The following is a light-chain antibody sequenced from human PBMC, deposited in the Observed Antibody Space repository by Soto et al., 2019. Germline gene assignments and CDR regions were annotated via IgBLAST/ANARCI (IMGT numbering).Light chain of an antibody. Sequence: EIVLTQSPGTLFLSPGERAALSCGASQSVGSSYLAWYQQKPGQAPRLLIYGASSRATGIPDRFSGSGSGTDFTLTISRLEPEDFAVYYCQQYVSSQITFGQGTRLEIK. CDR3: QQYVSSQIT. CDR2: GAS. J-gene: IGKJ5*01. V-gene: IGKV3-20*01. CDR1: QSVGSSY.